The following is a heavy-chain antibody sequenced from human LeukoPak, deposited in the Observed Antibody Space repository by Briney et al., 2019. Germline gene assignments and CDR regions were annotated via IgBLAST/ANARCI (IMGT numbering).Heavy chain of an antibody. CDR2: IYPGDSDT. D-gene: IGHD4-11*01. V-gene: IGHV5-51*01. CDR3: ARGPVQEQHDCDY. CDR1: GYSFTSYW. J-gene: IGHJ4*02. Sequence: GESLKISCKGSGYSFTSYWIGWVRQMPGKGLEWMGIIYPGDSDTRYSPSFQGQVTISADKSISTAYLQWSSLKASDTAMYYGARGPVQEQHDCDYWGQETLVSVSS.